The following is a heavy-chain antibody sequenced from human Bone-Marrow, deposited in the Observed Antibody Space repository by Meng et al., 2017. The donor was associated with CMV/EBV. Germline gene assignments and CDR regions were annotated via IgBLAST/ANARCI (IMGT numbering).Heavy chain of an antibody. J-gene: IGHJ6*02. CDR3: ADLAEAFGMDV. CDR2: IKKKADSYTT. V-gene: IGHV3-72*01. Sequence: GESLKISCAESGFTFSDHHMDWVRQAPGRGLEWVGEIKKKADSYTTHYAASVKGRFTISRDDSKNSVYLQLSSLKTEDSAVYYCADLAEAFGMDVWGQGTTVTVSS. D-gene: IGHD6-19*01. CDR1: GFTFSDHH.